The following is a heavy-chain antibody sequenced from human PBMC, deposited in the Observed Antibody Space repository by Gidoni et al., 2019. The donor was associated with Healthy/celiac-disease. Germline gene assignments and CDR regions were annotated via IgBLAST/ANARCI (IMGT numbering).Heavy chain of an antibody. CDR1: GFTFSTAW. D-gene: IGHD3-16*02. J-gene: IGHJ4*02. V-gene: IGHV3-15*01. CDR2: IKSKTDGGTT. CDR3: TTVSRYYDYVWGSYRYAPPN. Sequence: EVQLVESGGGLVKPGGSLRLSCAASGFTFSTAWMSWVRQAPGTGLEWVGRIKSKTDGGTTDYAAPVKGRFTISRDDSKNTLYLQMNSLKTEDTAVYYCTTVSRYYDYVWGSYRYAPPNWGQGTLVTVSS.